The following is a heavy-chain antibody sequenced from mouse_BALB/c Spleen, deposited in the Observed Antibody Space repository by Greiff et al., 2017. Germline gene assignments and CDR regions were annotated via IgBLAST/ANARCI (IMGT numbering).Heavy chain of an antibody. CDR2: ISDGGSYT. CDR3: ARGRYDDYFDY. CDR1: GFTFSDYY. D-gene: IGHD2-14*01. V-gene: IGHV5-4*02. Sequence: EVNLVESGGGLVKPGGSLKLSCAASGFTFSDYYMYWVRQTPEKRLEWVATISDGGSYTYYPDSVKGRFTISRDNAKNNLYLQMSSLKSEDTAMYYCARGRYDDYFDYWGQGTTLTVSS. J-gene: IGHJ2*01.